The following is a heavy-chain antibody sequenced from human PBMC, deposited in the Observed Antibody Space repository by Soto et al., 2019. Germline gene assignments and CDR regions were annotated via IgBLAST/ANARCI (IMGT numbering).Heavy chain of an antibody. V-gene: IGHV3-7*01. CDR3: AKSEGYSFDI. CDR1: GFTFSSHW. Sequence: EVKLVESGGGLVHPGGYLGLSCAASGFTFSSHWMSWVRQAPGKGLEWVANIRQDGREEQYMDSVKGRFTLSRDNAKHSLYLQMNGLRVEDTAVYYCAKSEGYSFDIRGQGTMVTVSS. D-gene: IGHD6-13*01. CDR2: IRQDGREE. J-gene: IGHJ3*02.